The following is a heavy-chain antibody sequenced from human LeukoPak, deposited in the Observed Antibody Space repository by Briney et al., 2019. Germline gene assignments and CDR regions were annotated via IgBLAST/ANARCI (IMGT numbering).Heavy chain of an antibody. CDR3: ARDLNLEWLLSPFYYYYYGMDV. D-gene: IGHD3-3*01. CDR1: GFTFSSHW. CDR2: IKQDGSEK. V-gene: IGHV3-7*01. J-gene: IGHJ6*02. Sequence: GGSLRLSCAASGFTFSSHWMSWVRQAPGKGLEWVANIKQDGSEKYYVDSVKGRFTISRDSAKNSLYLQMNSLRAEDTAVYYCARDLNLEWLLSPFYYYYYGMDVWGQGTTVTVSS.